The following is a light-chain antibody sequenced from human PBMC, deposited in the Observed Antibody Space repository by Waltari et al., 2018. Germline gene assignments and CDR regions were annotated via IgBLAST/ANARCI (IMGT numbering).Light chain of an antibody. CDR3: QSYDGSNPVV. CDR1: SGSIARNY. Sequence: FLLTQPHSVSESPGKTVTISCTRTSGSIARNYVHWYQQRPGSAPTTVIFEDSQRPSGVPDRFSGSVDISSNSASLTISGLETEDEADYYCQSYDGSNPVVFGGGTKLTVL. J-gene: IGLJ3*02. V-gene: IGLV6-57*03. CDR2: EDS.